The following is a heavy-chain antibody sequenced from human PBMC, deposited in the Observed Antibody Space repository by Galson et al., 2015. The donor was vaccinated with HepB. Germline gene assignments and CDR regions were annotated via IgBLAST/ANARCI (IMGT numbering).Heavy chain of an antibody. V-gene: IGHV3-7*03. Sequence: SLRLSCAASGFTFSSYWMSWVRQAPGKVLEWVANIKQDGSEKYYVDSVKGRFTISRDNAKNSLYLQMNSLRAEDTAVYYCARGLSGDSSGYYYYYFDYWGQGTLVTVSS. CDR2: IKQDGSEK. CDR1: GFTFSSYW. CDR3: ARGLSGDSSGYYYYYFDY. J-gene: IGHJ4*02. D-gene: IGHD3-22*01.